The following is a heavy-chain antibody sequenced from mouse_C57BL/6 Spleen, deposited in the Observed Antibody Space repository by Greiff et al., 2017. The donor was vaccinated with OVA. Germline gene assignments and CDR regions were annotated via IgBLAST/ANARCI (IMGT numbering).Heavy chain of an antibody. J-gene: IGHJ1*03. V-gene: IGHV1-61*01. CDR3: ARSPITTVVEGYFDV. CDR1: GYTFTSYW. D-gene: IGHD1-1*01. Sequence: QVQLQQPGAELVRPGSSVKLSCKASGYTFTSYWLDWVKQRPGQGLEWIGNIYPSDSETHYNQKFKDKATLTVDKYSSTAYMQLSSLTSEDSAVYYCARSPITTVVEGYFDVWGTGTTVTVSS. CDR2: IYPSDSET.